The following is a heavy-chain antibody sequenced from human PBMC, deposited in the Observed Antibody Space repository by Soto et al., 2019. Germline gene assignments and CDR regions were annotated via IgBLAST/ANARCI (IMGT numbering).Heavy chain of an antibody. J-gene: IGHJ5*02. Sequence: ASVKVSCKASGYTCSSYGITWVLQAPGQGLEWMGWISTYNGNTNYAQKLQGRVTMTTDTSTTTAYMDLRSLRSDDTAVYYCARKSSSSSWFDPWGQGTLVTVSS. V-gene: IGHV1-18*01. CDR1: GYTCSSYG. CDR3: ARKSSSSSWFDP. CDR2: ISTYNGNT. D-gene: IGHD6-6*01.